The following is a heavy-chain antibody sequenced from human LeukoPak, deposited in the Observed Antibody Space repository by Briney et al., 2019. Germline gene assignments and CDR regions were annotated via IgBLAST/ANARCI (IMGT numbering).Heavy chain of an antibody. J-gene: IGHJ2*01. CDR2: IYYSGST. CDR3: ARVPSPTKESRYFDL. Sequence: SQTLSLTCTVSGGSISSGGYYWSWIRQHPGKGLEWIGYIYYSGSTNYNPSLKSRVTISVDTSKNQFSLKLSSVTAADTAVYYCARVPSPTKESRYFDLWGRGTLVTVSS. CDR1: GGSISSGGYY. V-gene: IGHV4-31*03. D-gene: IGHD1-1*01.